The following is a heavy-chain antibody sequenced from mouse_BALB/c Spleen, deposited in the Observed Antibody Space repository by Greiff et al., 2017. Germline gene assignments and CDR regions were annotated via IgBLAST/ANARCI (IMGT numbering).Heavy chain of an antibody. V-gene: IGHV1-87*01. CDR2: IYPGDGDT. D-gene: IGHD1-1*01. CDR1: GYTFTSYW. J-gene: IGHJ4*01. Sequence: QVQLQQSGAELARPGASVKLSCKASGYTFTSYWMQWVKQRPGQGLEWIGAIYPGDGDTRYTQKFKGKATLTADKSSSTAYMQLSSLASEDSAVYYCARDGEYYYGSSYDAMDYWGQGTSVTVSS. CDR3: ARDGEYYYGSSYDAMDY.